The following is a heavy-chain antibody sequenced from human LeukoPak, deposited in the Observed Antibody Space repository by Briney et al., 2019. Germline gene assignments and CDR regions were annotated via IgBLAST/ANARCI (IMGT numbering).Heavy chain of an antibody. CDR2: INQGGSDE. Sequence: GASLSLSCAASGFTLSSHWMRWARQAPGKGLEWVANINQGGSDEYYVDSVKGRFTISRDNANNLLYLQMNSLRGEDTAVYYCTRDRSRAEDDWGQGTLVTVSS. V-gene: IGHV3-7*01. D-gene: IGHD1-14*01. CDR3: TRDRSRAEDD. CDR1: GFTLSSHW. J-gene: IGHJ4*02.